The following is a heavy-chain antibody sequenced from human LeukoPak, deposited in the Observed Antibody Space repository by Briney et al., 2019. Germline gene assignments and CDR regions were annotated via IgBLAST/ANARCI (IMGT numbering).Heavy chain of an antibody. CDR2: ISAGGRT. D-gene: IGHD4-23*01. CDR3: TRGGHDYGGSFDT. CDR1: GASIASGSYH. Sequence: SETLSLTCAISGASIASGSYHWDWIRQPAGSRPEFIGRISAGGRTNYNPSLKSRLTISMDTSKNHVSLRLSSVTAADTAVYYCTRGGHDYGGSFDTWGQGILVTVSS. V-gene: IGHV4-61*02. J-gene: IGHJ5*02.